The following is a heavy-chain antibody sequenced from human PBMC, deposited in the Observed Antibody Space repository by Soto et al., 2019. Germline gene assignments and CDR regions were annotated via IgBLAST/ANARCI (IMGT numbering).Heavy chain of an antibody. CDR3: ATHSSLGYGMDV. CDR2: IYYSGST. D-gene: IGHD6-6*01. Sequence: QLQLQESGPGLVKPSETLSLTCTVSGGSISSSSYYWGWIRQPPGKGLEWIGSIYYSGSTYYNQSLKRRVTISVDTSKNQFSLKLSSVTAADTAVYYCATHSSLGYGMDVWGQGTTVTVSS. CDR1: GGSISSSSYY. V-gene: IGHV4-39*01. J-gene: IGHJ6*02.